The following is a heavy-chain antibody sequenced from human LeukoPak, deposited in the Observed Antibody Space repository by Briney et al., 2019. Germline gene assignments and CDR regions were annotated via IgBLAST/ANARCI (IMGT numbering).Heavy chain of an antibody. J-gene: IGHJ4*02. Sequence: GGSLRLSCAASGFTFSSYAMSWVRQAPGKGLEWVSAISGSGGSTYYADSVKGRFTISRDNSKNTLYLQMNSLRAEDTAVYYCARDKMSVGQITMVRGVTYYFDYWGQGTLVTVSS. CDR3: ARDKMSVGQITMVRGVTYYFDY. V-gene: IGHV3-23*01. CDR1: GFTFSSYA. D-gene: IGHD3-10*01. CDR2: ISGSGGST.